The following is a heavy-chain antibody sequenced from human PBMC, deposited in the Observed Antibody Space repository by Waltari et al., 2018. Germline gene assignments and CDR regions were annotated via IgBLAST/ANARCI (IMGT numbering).Heavy chain of an antibody. J-gene: IGHJ5*02. Sequence: QVQLVQSGAEMKKPGSSVRISCTGSGGRFNYYIISWVRQAPGQGLEWMGRAVPSLGKTKSAPKFQGRLTMTADKSTPTGYMELARLTAEDTAIYYCVRDEGQSEVFDTWGQGTLVTVSS. CDR3: VRDEGQSEVFDT. V-gene: IGHV1-69*08. CDR1: GGRFNYYI. CDR2: AVPSLGKT. D-gene: IGHD3-22*01.